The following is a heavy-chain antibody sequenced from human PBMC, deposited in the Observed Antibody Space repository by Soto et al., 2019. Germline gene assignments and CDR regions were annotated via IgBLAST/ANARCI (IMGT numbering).Heavy chain of an antibody. J-gene: IGHJ5*02. Sequence: ASVKVSCKASGYTFTSYDINWVRQATGQGLEWMGWMNPNSGNTGYAQKFQGRVTMTRNTSISTAYMELSSLRSEDTAVYYCARQEDFGAWFDPWGQGTLVTVSS. D-gene: IGHD3-16*01. CDR1: GYTFTSYD. V-gene: IGHV1-8*01. CDR2: MNPNSGNT. CDR3: ARQEDFGAWFDP.